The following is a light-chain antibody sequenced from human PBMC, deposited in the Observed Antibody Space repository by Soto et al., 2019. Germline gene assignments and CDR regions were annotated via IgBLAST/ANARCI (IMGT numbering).Light chain of an antibody. Sequence: DIQLTQPPSFLSASVGDRVTITCRASQGISSYLDWFQQKPGKAPKLLIYAASTLQSRVPSRFSGSGSGTDFTLTISCLQPEDFATYYCQQLNTYPHTFGQGTKLEIK. CDR2: AAS. CDR3: QQLNTYPHT. CDR1: QGISSY. V-gene: IGKV1-9*01. J-gene: IGKJ2*01.